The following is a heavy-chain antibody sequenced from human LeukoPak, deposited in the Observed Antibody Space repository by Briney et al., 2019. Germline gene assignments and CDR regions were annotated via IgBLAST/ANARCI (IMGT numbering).Heavy chain of an antibody. CDR1: GGSFSGYY. J-gene: IGHJ6*03. D-gene: IGHD3-3*01. CDR3: ARVEGITIFGVVSRYYYYMDV. CDR2: INHSGST. V-gene: IGHV4-34*01. Sequence: SETLSLTCAVYGGSFSGYYWSWIRQPPGKGLKWVGEINHSGSTNYNPSLKSRVTISVDTSKNQFSLKLSSVTAADTAVYYCARVEGITIFGVVSRYYYYMDVWGKGTTVTVSS.